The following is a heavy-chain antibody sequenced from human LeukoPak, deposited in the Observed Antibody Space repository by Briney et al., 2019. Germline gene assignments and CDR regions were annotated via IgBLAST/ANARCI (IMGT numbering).Heavy chain of an antibody. J-gene: IGHJ1*01. D-gene: IGHD1-26*01. V-gene: IGHV4-4*09. Sequence: SETLSLTCTVSGGSISSYYWSWIRQPPGKGLEWIGYIYTSGSTNYNPSLKSRVTISVDTSKNQFSLKLSSVTAADTVVYYCSSGSYLAFQHWGQGTLVTVSS. CDR1: GGSISSYY. CDR3: SSGSYLAFQH. CDR2: IYTSGST.